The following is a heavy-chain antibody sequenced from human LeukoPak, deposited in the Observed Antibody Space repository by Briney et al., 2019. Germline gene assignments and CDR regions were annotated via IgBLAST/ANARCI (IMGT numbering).Heavy chain of an antibody. D-gene: IGHD3-10*01. CDR2: INHSGST. CDR3: ARVTSGSYAN. CDR1: GGSFSGYY. J-gene: IGHJ4*02. Sequence: SETLSLTCAVYGGSFSGYYWSWIRQPPGKGLEWIGEINHSGSTNYNPSLKSRVTISVDTSKNQFSLKLSSVTAADTAVYYCARVTSGSYANWGQGTLVTVSS. V-gene: IGHV4-34*01.